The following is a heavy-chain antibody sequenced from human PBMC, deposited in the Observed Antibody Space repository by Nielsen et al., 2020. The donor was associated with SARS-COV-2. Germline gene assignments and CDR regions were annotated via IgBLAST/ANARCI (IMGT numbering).Heavy chain of an antibody. CDR3: ARTTVTTAFDY. V-gene: IGHV4-30-4*01. CDR2: IYYSGST. D-gene: IGHD4-17*01. CDR1: GGSISSGDYY. Sequence: SETLSLTCTVSGGSISSGDYYWNWVRQPPGKGLEWIGHIYYSGSTYYNPSLKSRVTISEDTSKNQFPLNLSSVTAADTAVYYCARTTVTTAFDYWGQGTLVTVSS. J-gene: IGHJ4*02.